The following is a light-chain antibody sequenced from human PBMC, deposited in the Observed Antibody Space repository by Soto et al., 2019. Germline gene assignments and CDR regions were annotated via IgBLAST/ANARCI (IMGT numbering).Light chain of an antibody. Sequence: QSVLTQPPSVSGAPGQRVTISCTGSSSHIGANYDVHWYQHRPGTAPKLLIFGNTNRPSGVPDRFSGSKSGTSASLAITGLQAEDEGDYYCQSYDSTLSARYVFGTGTKATVL. V-gene: IGLV1-40*01. CDR1: SSHIGANYD. CDR3: QSYDSTLSARYV. CDR2: GNT. J-gene: IGLJ1*01.